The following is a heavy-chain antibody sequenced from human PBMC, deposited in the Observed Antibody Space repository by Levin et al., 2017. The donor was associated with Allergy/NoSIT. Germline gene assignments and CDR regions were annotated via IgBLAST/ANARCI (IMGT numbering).Heavy chain of an antibody. J-gene: IGHJ3*02. V-gene: IGHV3-9*01. CDR1: GFTFDDYA. Sequence: LSLTCAASGFTFDDYAMHWVRQAPGKGLEWVSGISWNSGSIGYADSVKGRFTISRDNAKNSLYLQMNSLRAEDTALYYCAKTRTYCSSTSCYHWAFDSWGQGTMVTVSS. CDR2: ISWNSGSI. D-gene: IGHD2-2*01. CDR3: AKTRTYCSSTSCYHWAFDS.